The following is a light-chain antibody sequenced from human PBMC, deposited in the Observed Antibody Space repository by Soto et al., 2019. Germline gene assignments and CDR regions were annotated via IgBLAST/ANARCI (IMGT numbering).Light chain of an antibody. CDR3: SSYTSSSTLV. CDR2: EVS. J-gene: IGLJ1*01. Sequence: QSALTQPGSVSGYPGQSITISCTGTSSDVGGYNYVSWYQQHPGKAPKLMIYEVSDRPSGVSNRFSGSKSGNTASLTISGLQAEDEADYYCSSYTSSSTLVFGTGTKVTVL. CDR1: SSDVGGYNY. V-gene: IGLV2-14*01.